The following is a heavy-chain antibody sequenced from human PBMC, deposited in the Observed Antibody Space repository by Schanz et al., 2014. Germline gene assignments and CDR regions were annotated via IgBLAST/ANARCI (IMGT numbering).Heavy chain of an antibody. CDR1: GYTFTSYD. D-gene: IGHD3-16*01. Sequence: QVQLVQSAPEVKKPGASVRVSSKASGYTFTSYDINWVRQATGQGLEWMGWMNSKTGNTGYAQRFQGRVTMTRNTSITTAYLELSSLRSGDTAVYYCTKGRTFGRWGQGTLVTVSS. J-gene: IGHJ4*02. V-gene: IGHV1-8*01. CDR2: MNSKTGNT. CDR3: TKGRTFGR.